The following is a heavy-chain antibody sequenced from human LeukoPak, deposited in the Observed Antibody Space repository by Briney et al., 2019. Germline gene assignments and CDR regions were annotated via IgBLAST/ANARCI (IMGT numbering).Heavy chain of an antibody. CDR3: AKHTGSSGSYNFDY. CDR1: GFTFSSYA. D-gene: IGHD3-22*01. V-gene: IGHV3-23*01. Sequence: GGSLRLSCAASGFTFSSYAMSWVRQAPGKGLEWVSSTIGSGSNTFYADSVEGRFTISRNNSKNTLYLQMNSLRAEDTAVYYCAKHTGSSGSYNFDYWGQGTLITVSS. J-gene: IGHJ4*02. CDR2: TIGSGSNT.